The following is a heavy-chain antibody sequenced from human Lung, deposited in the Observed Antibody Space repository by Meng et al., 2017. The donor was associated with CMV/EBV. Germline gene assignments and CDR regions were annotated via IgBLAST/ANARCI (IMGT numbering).Heavy chain of an antibody. J-gene: IGHJ4*02. D-gene: IGHD3-10*01. CDR1: GIIFNTHG. Sequence: SCAASGIIFNTHGIHWLRQALGKGLEWVAFMWLDGTERYNEKIVKGRFTGSRDKSKNTVFLQLSSLRVEDTAVYYCVGHQGGPREGVRLVWGQGTLVTVSS. CDR3: VGHQGGPREGVRLV. CDR2: MWLDGTER. V-gene: IGHV3-33*01.